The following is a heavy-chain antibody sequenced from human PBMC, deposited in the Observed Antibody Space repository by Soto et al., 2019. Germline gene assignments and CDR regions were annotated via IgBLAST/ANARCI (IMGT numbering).Heavy chain of an antibody. D-gene: IGHD6-6*01. V-gene: IGHV1-46*02. CDR1: GYTLNTYY. CDR2: IHPSGGGS. Sequence: ASVKVSCKPSGYTLNTYYLHWVRQAPGQGLEWMGIIHPSGGGSTYAQKFLGRVTMTRDTSTSTVFTELSSLRSADTAVYYCARVEYSSSSAYFDYWGQGTLVTVSS. CDR3: ARVEYSSSSAYFDY. J-gene: IGHJ4*02.